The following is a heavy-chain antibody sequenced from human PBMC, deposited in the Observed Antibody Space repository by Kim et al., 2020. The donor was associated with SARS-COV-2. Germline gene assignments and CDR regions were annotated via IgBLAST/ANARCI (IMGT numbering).Heavy chain of an antibody. CDR2: INHSGRT. Sequence: SETLSLTCDVYGGSFSGYYWSWIRQPPGKGLEWIGEINHSGRTNYHPSLKSRVTISVDTSKNQFSLKLTSVTAADAALYFCARRLSNTSGWGSHYCDLWGQGILVTVSS. V-gene: IGHV4-34*01. CDR3: ARRLSNTSGWGSHYCDL. CDR1: GGSFSGYY. D-gene: IGHD3-10*01. J-gene: IGHJ1*01.